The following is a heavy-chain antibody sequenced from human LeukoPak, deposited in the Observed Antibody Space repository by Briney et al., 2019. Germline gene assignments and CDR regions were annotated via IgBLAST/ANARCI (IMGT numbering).Heavy chain of an antibody. V-gene: IGHV3-9*01. J-gene: IGHJ4*02. CDR1: GFNFDDYA. CDR2: ISWNSDTT. D-gene: IGHD3-22*01. CDR3: GKIRHSYDTSGYYDY. Sequence: PGRSPRLSCAASGFNFDDYAMHWVRQAPGKGLEWVSSISWNSDTTGYADSVKGRFIISRDNAKNSLYLQMNSLRAEDTALYYCGKIRHSYDTSGYYDYWGQGTLVIVSS.